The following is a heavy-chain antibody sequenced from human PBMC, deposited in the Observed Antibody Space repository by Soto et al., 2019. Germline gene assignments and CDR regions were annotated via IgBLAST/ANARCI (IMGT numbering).Heavy chain of an antibody. CDR1: GFTFSSYA. CDR2: IRGSGGST. CDR3: AKDLTVVVVASPADAFYI. Sequence: EVQLLESGGGLVQPGGSLRLSCAASGFTFSSYAMSWVRQAPGKGLEWVSAIRGSGGSTYYEDSVQGRFTISRDNSKHTLYLQMNIMRAEDTAVYYCAKDLTVVVVASPADAFYIGGQGTMVTVSS. D-gene: IGHD2-15*01. V-gene: IGHV3-23*01. J-gene: IGHJ3*02.